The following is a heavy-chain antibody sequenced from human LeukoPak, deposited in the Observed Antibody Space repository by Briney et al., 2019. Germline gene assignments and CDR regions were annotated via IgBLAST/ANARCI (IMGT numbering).Heavy chain of an antibody. D-gene: IGHD5-12*01. CDR1: GYNFTGYY. CDR3: ARENRPGYSGYDAPLGY. V-gene: IGHV1-2*02. CDR2: IIFSSGGA. J-gene: IGHJ4*02. Sequence: ASVKVSCKASGYNFTGYYLHWVRQAPGQGLEWVGWIIFSSGGANYAQNFQGRVTMTRDTSSTTASMELRRLTSDDTAVYYCARENRPGYSGYDAPLGYWGQGTLVTVSS.